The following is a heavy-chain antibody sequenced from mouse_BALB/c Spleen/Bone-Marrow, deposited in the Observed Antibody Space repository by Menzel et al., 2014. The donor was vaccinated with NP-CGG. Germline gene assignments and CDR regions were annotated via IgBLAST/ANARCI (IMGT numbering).Heavy chain of an antibody. CDR1: GFTFTDYY. V-gene: IGHV7-3*02. J-gene: IGHJ1*01. CDR3: ARDNYYGYHWYFDV. CDR2: IRNKANGYTT. D-gene: IGHD1-2*01. Sequence: EVKLVDSGGGLVQPGGSLRLSCATSGFTFTDYYMSWVRQPPGKALEWLGFIRNKANGYTTEYSASVKGRFTISRDNSQSILYPQMNTLRAEDSATYYCARDNYYGYHWYFDVWGAGTTVTVSS.